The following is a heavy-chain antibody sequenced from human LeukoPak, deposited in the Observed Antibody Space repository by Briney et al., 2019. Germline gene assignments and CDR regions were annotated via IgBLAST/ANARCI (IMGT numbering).Heavy chain of an antibody. CDR3: TRGNHYYGSLWYFDL. V-gene: IGHV3-49*03. D-gene: IGHD3-10*01. J-gene: IGHJ2*01. Sequence: PGGSLRLSCTASGFTFGDYAMSWFRQAPGKGLEWVGFIRSKAYGGTTEHAASVKGRFTISRDDSKSIAYLQMNSLKTEDTAVYYCTRGNHYYGSLWYFDLWGRGTLVTVSS. CDR2: IRSKAYGGTT. CDR1: GFTFGDYA.